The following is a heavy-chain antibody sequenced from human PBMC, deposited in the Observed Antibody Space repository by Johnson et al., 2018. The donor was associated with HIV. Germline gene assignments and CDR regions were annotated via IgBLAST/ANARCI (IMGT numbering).Heavy chain of an antibody. D-gene: IGHD4-23*01. V-gene: IGHV3-7*05. CDR1: GFTFSSYW. Sequence: EVQLVESGGGLVKPGGSLRLSCAASGFTFSSYWMSWVRQAPGKGLEWVANIKQDGSEKYYVDSMKGRFTISRDNAKNSLYLQMNSLRAEDTAVYYCAGDIPSSFPVVTPFDPGHTFDVWGQGTMVTVSS. J-gene: IGHJ3*01. CDR3: AGDIPSSFPVVTPFDPGHTFDV. CDR2: IKQDGSEK.